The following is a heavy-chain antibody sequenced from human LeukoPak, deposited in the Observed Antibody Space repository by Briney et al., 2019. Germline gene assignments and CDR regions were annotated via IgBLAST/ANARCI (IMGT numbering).Heavy chain of an antibody. D-gene: IGHD4-17*01. CDR1: GGSISSYY. V-gene: IGHV4-4*07. Sequence: SETLSLTCTVSGGSISSYYWSWIRQPAGKGLEWIGRMYTSGSTNYNPSLKSRVTMSVDTSKNQLSLRLSSVTAEDTAVYYCARDRATVNFGYYYMDVWGKGITVTVSS. CDR2: MYTSGST. CDR3: ARDRATVNFGYYYMDV. J-gene: IGHJ6*03.